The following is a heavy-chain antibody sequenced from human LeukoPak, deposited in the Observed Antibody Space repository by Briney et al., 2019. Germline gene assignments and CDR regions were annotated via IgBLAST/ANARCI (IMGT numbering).Heavy chain of an antibody. J-gene: IGHJ6*03. CDR3: ARVSSKATVRGLITKKNYYYYYMDV. CDR2: IKQDGSEK. CDR1: GFTFSSYW. V-gene: IGHV3-7*01. Sequence: PGGSLRLSCAASGFTFSSYWMSWVRQAPGKGLVWVANIKQDGSEKYYVDSVKGRFTISRDNAKNSLYLQMNSLRAEDTAVYYCARVSSKATVRGLITKKNYYYYYMDVWGKGTTVTISS. D-gene: IGHD3-10*01.